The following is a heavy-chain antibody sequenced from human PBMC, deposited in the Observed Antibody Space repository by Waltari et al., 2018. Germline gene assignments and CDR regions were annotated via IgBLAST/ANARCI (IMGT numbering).Heavy chain of an antibody. CDR1: GYTFTSYD. CDR2: RNPNSGKT. V-gene: IGHV1-8*01. D-gene: IGHD3-10*01. CDR3: ARGLRFRFTMVRGGIYYFDY. J-gene: IGHJ4*02. Sequence: QVQLVQSGAEVKKPGASVKVSCKASGYTFTSYDLNWVRQATGHGREWMGWRNPNSGKTGYAQKFQGRVIMTRNTSISTAYMELSSLRSEDTAVYYCARGLRFRFTMVRGGIYYFDYWGQGTLVTVSS.